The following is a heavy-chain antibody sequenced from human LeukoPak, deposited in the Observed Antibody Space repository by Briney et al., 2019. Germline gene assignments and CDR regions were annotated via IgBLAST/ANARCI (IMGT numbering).Heavy chain of an antibody. CDR1: GGSISGYF. Sequence: SSETLSLTCTVSGGSISGYFCSWIRQSAGKGLEWIGRIYSSGSTNYNPSFKSRVTMSVDTSNNRFSLKLNSVTAADTALYYCARELSSWPNWLDPWGQGTLVTVSS. J-gene: IGHJ5*02. CDR3: ARELSSWPNWLDP. V-gene: IGHV4-4*07. D-gene: IGHD6-13*01. CDR2: IYSSGST.